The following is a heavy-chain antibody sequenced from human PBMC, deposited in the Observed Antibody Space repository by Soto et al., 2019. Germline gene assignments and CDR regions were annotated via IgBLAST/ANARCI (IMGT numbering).Heavy chain of an antibody. D-gene: IGHD3-3*01. CDR2: IFHSGST. CDR1: GGSISSDDYY. CDR3: VRIFGVDLYPGYYGMDV. V-gene: IGHV4-30-4*01. J-gene: IGHJ6*02. Sequence: KPSETLSLTCTVSGGSISSDDYYWTWIRQPPGKGLERVGYIFHSGSTYYNPSLKSRLIISVDTSKNQFSLRLSSVTAADTAVYYCVRIFGVDLYPGYYGMDVWGQGTTVTVSS.